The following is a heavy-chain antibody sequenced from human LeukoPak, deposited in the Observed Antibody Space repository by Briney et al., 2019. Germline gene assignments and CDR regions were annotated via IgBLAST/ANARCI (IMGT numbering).Heavy chain of an antibody. D-gene: IGHD4-17*01. CDR3: ARGLTVTKDAFDI. CDR1: GFTFSSYG. J-gene: IGHJ3*02. Sequence: GGSLRLSCAASGFTFSSYGMHWVRQAPGKGLEWVAVIWYDGSNKYYADSVKGRFTTSRDNSKNTLYLQMNSLRAEDTAVYYCARGLTVTKDAFDIWGQGTMVTVSS. CDR2: IWYDGSNK. V-gene: IGHV3-33*01.